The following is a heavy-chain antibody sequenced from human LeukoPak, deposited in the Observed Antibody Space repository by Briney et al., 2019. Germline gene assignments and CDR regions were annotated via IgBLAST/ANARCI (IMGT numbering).Heavy chain of an antibody. D-gene: IGHD1-1*01. CDR2: IHRTGST. J-gene: IGHJ4*02. Sequence: PSETLSLTCSVSGYAISSGYHWGWLRQPPGKGLEWVGSIHRTGSTYYNPSLKSRVTISVDTSKNQFSLSVRSVTAADSAVYYCARDRDLENFDYWGQGTLVTVSS. V-gene: IGHV4-38-2*02. CDR3: ARDRDLENFDY. CDR1: GYAISSGYH.